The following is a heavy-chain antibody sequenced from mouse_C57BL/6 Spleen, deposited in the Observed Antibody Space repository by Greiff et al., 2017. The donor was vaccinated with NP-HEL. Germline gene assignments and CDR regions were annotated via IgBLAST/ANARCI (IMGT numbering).Heavy chain of an antibody. CDR1: GFSLSTSGMG. CDR3: ARNLYDGYYEWYFDV. J-gene: IGHJ1*03. Sequence: QVTLQVSGPGILQSSQTLSLTCSFSGFSLSTSGMGVIWIRPPPGKGLDWLAHIYWDDDKRYNPFLKSRLTISKETSRNQVFLKITSVDTADTATYDCARNLYDGYYEWYFDVWGTGTTVTVSS. V-gene: IGHV8-12*01. CDR2: IYWDDDK. D-gene: IGHD2-3*01.